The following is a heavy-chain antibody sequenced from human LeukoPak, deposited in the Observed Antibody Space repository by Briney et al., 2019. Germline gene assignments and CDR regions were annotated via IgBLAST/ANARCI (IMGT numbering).Heavy chain of an antibody. V-gene: IGHV3-9*01. CDR1: GFTFDDYA. CDR2: ISWNSGSI. CDR3: AKGRDKYQLLSKNWFDP. D-gene: IGHD2-2*01. Sequence: GRSLRLSCGASGFTFDDYAMHWVRQAPGKGLEWVSGISWNSGSIGYADSVKGRFTISRDNAKNSLYLQMNSLRAEDTALYYCAKGRDKYQLLSKNWFDPWGQGTLVTVSS. J-gene: IGHJ5*02.